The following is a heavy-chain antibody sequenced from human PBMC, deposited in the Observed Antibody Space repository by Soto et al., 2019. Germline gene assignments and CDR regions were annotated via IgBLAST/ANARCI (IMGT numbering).Heavy chain of an antibody. CDR3: SREATYYYGSGSYGAFDI. CDR2: INSDGSST. CDR1: GFTFSSYW. Sequence: GGSLRLSCAASGFTFSSYWMHWVRQAPGKGLVWVSRINSDGSSTRYADSVKGRFTISIDNAKNTLYLQMNSLRAEDTAVYYCSREATYYYGSGSYGAFDIWGQGTMVTVSS. D-gene: IGHD3-10*01. J-gene: IGHJ3*02. V-gene: IGHV3-74*01.